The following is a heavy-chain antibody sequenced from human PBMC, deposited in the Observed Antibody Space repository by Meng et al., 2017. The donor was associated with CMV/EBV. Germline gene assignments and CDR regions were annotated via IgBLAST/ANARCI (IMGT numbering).Heavy chain of an antibody. V-gene: IGHV3-23*01. Sequence: GESLKISCAASGFTFSSYAMSWVRQAPGKGLEWVSAISGSGVSTYYADSVRGRFTISRDNSKNTLYLQMSGLRAEDTAVYYCAKDCWFDPWGQGTLVTVSS. CDR3: AKDCWFDP. J-gene: IGHJ5*02. CDR2: ISGSGVST. CDR1: GFTFSSYA.